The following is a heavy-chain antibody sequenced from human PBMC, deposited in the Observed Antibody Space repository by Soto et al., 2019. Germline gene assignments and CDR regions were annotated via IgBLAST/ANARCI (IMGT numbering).Heavy chain of an antibody. V-gene: IGHV3-30-3*01. J-gene: IGHJ5*02. D-gene: IGHD3-10*01. CDR3: ARDGKVLLWFGELFLNWFDP. CDR1: GFAFSSYA. Sequence: GGSLRLSCAASGFAFSSYAMHWVRQAPGKGLEWVAVISYDGSNKYYADSVKGRFTISRDNSKNTLYLQMNSLRAEDTAVYYCARDGKVLLWFGELFLNWFDPWGQGTLVTVSS. CDR2: ISYDGSNK.